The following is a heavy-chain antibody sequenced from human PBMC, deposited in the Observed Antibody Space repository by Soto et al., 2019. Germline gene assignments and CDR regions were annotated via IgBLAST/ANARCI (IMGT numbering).Heavy chain of an antibody. CDR3: AKGFEVPAGILNDY. J-gene: IGHJ4*02. D-gene: IGHD2-2*01. CDR1: GVSFSGYY. Sequence: SETLSLTCAVYGVSFSGYYWSWIRQPPGKGLEWVGEINHSGSTNYTPSLKSRVTISVDTSKNQFSLKLSSVTAADTALYYCAKGFEVPAGILNDYWGQGTLVTVSS. CDR2: INHSGST. V-gene: IGHV4-34*01.